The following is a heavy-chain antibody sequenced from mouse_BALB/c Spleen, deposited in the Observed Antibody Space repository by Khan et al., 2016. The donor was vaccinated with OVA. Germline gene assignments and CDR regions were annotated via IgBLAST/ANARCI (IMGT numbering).Heavy chain of an antibody. CDR3: ARRGLRWDLDY. D-gene: IGHD1-1*01. Sequence: VQLKQSGAELVKPGASVKMSCKASGYTFINYWIFWVEQRPGQGLEWIGYINPSTGYTEYNQNFKDKATLTADKSSSTAYMQLSSLTSEDSAVYYCARRGLRWDLDYWGQGTTLTVSS. V-gene: IGHV1-7*01. CDR2: INPSTGYT. J-gene: IGHJ2*01. CDR1: GYTFINYW.